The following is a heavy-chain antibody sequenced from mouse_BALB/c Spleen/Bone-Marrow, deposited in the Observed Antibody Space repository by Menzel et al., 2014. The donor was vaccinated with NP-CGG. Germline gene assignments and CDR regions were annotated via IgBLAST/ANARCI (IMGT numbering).Heavy chain of an antibody. Sequence: VQLQQSGAELVRPGSSVKISCKASGYAFSSYWMNWVKQRPGQGLEWIGQIYPGDGDTNYNGKFKGKATLTADKSSSTAYMQLSSLTSEDSAVYFCARGDGNYPSYAMDYWGQGTSVTVSS. D-gene: IGHD2-1*01. J-gene: IGHJ4*01. V-gene: IGHV1-80*01. CDR3: ARGDGNYPSYAMDY. CDR1: GYAFSSYW. CDR2: IYPGDGDT.